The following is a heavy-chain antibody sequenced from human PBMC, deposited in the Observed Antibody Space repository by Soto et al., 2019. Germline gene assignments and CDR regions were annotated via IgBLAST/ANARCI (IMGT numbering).Heavy chain of an antibody. V-gene: IGHV4-4*07. CDR1: GGSISSYY. J-gene: IGHJ4*02. Sequence: SETLSLTCTVSGGSISSYYWSWIRQPAGKGREWIGRIYTSGSTNYNPSLKSRVTMSVDTSKNQFSLKLSSVTAADTAVYYCGRYVGGSYWPAGSAFDYWGQGTLVTVSS. CDR2: IYTSGST. CDR3: GRYVGGSYWPAGSAFDY. D-gene: IGHD1-26*01.